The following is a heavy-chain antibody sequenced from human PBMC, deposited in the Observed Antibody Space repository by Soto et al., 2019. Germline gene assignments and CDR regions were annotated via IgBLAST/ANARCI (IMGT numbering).Heavy chain of an antibody. CDR3: ARDPGYNYAYYGMDV. J-gene: IGHJ6*02. V-gene: IGHV1-18*01. CDR1: GYDFTSSG. D-gene: IGHD5-18*01. Sequence: QVHLVQSGAEVKKPGASLRVSCKTSGYDFTSSGISWVRQAPGQGLEWMGWISTYNGNTNYAQKFQGRVTMTTETSTSTAIMELRSLRSDDTTVYYCARDPGYNYAYYGMDVWGQGTTVTVSS. CDR2: ISTYNGNT.